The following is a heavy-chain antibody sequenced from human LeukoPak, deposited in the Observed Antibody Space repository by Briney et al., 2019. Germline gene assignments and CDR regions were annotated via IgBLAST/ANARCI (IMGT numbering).Heavy chain of an antibody. J-gene: IGHJ5*02. Sequence: PSETLSLTCTVSNGSINNYYWSWVRQSPGKGLEWMGYIYHSGSTKYNPSLQSRVTISVDMSNNQFSLKLSSVTAADTAIYYCARGGKTTGKGNWLDPWGQGTLVTVSS. V-gene: IGHV4-59*01. D-gene: IGHD1-1*01. CDR2: IYHSGST. CDR3: ARGGKTTGKGNWLDP. CDR1: NGSINNYY.